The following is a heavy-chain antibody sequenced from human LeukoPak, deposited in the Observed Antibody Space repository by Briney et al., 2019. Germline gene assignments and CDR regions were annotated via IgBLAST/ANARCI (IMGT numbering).Heavy chain of an antibody. J-gene: IGHJ6*02. V-gene: IGHV4-59*01. D-gene: IGHD3-16*01. CDR1: IGSISSYY. CDR3: AGGSSSAAGYYYGMDV. CDR2: IYYIGST. Sequence: SETLSLTCNVSIGSISSYYWSWIRQPPGKGREWIGFIYYIGSTSYNPSLKSRVTISVDTSKRQCSLKWTSAAPAATAVYFCAGGSSSAAGYYYGMDVWGQGATVTVSS.